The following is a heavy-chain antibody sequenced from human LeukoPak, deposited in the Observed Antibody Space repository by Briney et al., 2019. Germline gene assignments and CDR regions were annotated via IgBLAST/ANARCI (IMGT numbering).Heavy chain of an antibody. J-gene: IGHJ4*02. V-gene: IGHV3-30*18. CDR1: GFTFSSYV. CDR3: AKLGFDSSGSHSLVDY. Sequence: HSGGSLRLSCAVSGFTFSSYVMHWVRQAPGKGLEWVAFISYDGSKKYYADFVKGRFTISRDNSKNTLYVELNSLRAEDTAVYYCAKLGFDSSGSHSLVDYWGQGTPVTVSS. CDR2: ISYDGSKK. D-gene: IGHD3-22*01.